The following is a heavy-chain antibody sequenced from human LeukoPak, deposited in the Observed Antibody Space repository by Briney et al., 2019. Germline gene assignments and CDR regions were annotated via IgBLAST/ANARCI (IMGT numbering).Heavy chain of an antibody. Sequence: GSLRLSCAASGFTFSSYAMSWVRQAPGKGLEWVSAISGSGGSTYYADSVKGRFTISRDNSKNTLYLRMNSLRAEDTAVYYCAKDFGLGYYDFWSGYDLGYFDYWGQGTLVTVSS. CDR3: AKDFGLGYYDFWSGYDLGYFDY. CDR2: ISGSGGST. V-gene: IGHV3-23*01. CDR1: GFTFSSYA. J-gene: IGHJ4*02. D-gene: IGHD3-3*01.